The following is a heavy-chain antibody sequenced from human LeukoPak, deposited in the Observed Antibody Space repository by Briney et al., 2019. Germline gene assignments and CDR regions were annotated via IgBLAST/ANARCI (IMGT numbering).Heavy chain of an antibody. D-gene: IGHD2-2*01. CDR2: IIPIFGTA. CDR3: AREGDSVVPAAIPLPAFDI. J-gene: IGHJ3*02. V-gene: IGHV1-69*01. CDR1: GGTFSSYA. Sequence: SVKVSCKASGGTFSSYAISWVRQAPGQGLEWMGGIIPIFGTANYAPKFQGRVTITADESTSTAYTELGSLRSEDTAVYYCAREGDSVVPAAIPLPAFDIWGQGTMVTVSS.